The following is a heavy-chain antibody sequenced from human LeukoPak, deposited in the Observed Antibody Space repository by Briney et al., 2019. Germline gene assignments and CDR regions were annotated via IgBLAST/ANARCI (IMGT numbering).Heavy chain of an antibody. CDR1: GFTFSSYA. CDR3: ARVLSGSYSYALDY. D-gene: IGHD1-26*01. V-gene: IGHV3-66*01. CDR2: SYTDDRT. Sequence: GSLRLSCAASGFTFSSYAMSWVRQAPGKGLEWVSVSYTDDRTYYADPVKGRISMSRDNSKNTLYLQMSSLRAEDTAVYYCARVLSGSYSYALDYWGQGTLVTVSS. J-gene: IGHJ4*02.